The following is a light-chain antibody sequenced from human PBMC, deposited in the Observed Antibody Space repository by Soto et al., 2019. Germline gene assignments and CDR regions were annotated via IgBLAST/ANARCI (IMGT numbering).Light chain of an antibody. J-gene: IGLJ7*01. V-gene: IGLV2-14*01. CDR2: EVS. Sequence: QSALTQPASVSGSPGQSITISCTGTSSDVGGYNYVSWYQQHPGKAPKLMIYEVSNRPSGVSNRFSGSKSGNTASLTISGLQAEDEADYYCCSYAGGYTFVFGGGTQLTVL. CDR3: CSYAGGYTFV. CDR1: SSDVGGYNY.